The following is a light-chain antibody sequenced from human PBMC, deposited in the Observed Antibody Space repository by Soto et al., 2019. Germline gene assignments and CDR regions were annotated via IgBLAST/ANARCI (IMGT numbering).Light chain of an antibody. CDR3: QKYNSAPLT. CDR2: GAS. J-gene: IGKJ3*01. Sequence: EIVMTQSPATLSVSPGERATLSCRASQSVSSNLAWYQQKPGQAPRLLIYGASTRATGIPARFSGSGSGTEFTLTISSLQSEDVATYYCQKYNSAPLTFGPGTKVDIK. V-gene: IGKV3-15*01. CDR1: QSVSSN.